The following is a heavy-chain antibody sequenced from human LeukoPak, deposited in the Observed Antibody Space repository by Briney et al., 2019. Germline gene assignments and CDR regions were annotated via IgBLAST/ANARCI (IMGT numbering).Heavy chain of an antibody. CDR3: VRRRGYSYDY. D-gene: IGHD5-18*01. Sequence: PGGSLRLSCAASGFTFISYAMDWVRQAPGKGLEYVSGISCNGGSTYYASSVKGRFTISRDNSKTTLDLQMGSLRAEDMAVYYCVRRRGYSYDYWGQGTLVSVSS. V-gene: IGHV3-64*01. J-gene: IGHJ4*02. CDR2: ISCNGGST. CDR1: GFTFISYA.